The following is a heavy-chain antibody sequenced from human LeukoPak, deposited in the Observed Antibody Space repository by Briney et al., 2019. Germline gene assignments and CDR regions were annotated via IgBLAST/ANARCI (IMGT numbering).Heavy chain of an antibody. D-gene: IGHD3-16*02. V-gene: IGHV3-30*03. CDR2: ISYDGSNK. CDR1: GFTFSSYG. J-gene: IGHJ4*02. Sequence: HPGRSLRLSCAASGFTFSSYGMHWVRQAPGKGLEWVAVISYDGSNKYYADSVKGRFTISRDNSKNTLYLQMNSLRAEDTAVYYCARDHIRLGELSLFDYWGQGTLVTVSS. CDR3: ARDHIRLGELSLFDY.